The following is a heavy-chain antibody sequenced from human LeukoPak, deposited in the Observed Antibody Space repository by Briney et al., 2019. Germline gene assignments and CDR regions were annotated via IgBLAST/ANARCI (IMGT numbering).Heavy chain of an antibody. CDR1: GFTFSSYW. Sequence: GGSLRLSCAASGFTFSSYWMHWVRQAPGKGLVWVSRINSDGSSTSYADSVKGRLTISRGNAKNTLYLQMNSLRAEDTAVYYCARVPYSGYDLDYWGQGTLVTVSS. J-gene: IGHJ4*02. CDR3: ARVPYSGYDLDY. CDR2: INSDGSST. V-gene: IGHV3-74*01. D-gene: IGHD5-12*01.